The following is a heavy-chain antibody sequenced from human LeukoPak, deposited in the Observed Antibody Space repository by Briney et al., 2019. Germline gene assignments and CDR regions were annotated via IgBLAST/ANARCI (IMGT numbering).Heavy chain of an antibody. J-gene: IGHJ4*02. Sequence: GGALRLSCAASGFTFSSYWMSWVRQAPGKGLEWVANIKQDGSEKYYVDSVKGRFTISRDNAKNSLYLQMNSLRAEDTAVYYCARDYYDSSGYYYFDYWGQGTLVTVSS. D-gene: IGHD3-22*01. V-gene: IGHV3-7*01. CDR1: GFTFSSYW. CDR2: IKQDGSEK. CDR3: ARDYYDSSGYYYFDY.